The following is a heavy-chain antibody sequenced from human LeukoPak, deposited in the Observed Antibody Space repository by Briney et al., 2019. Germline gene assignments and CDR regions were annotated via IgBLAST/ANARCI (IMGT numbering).Heavy chain of an antibody. V-gene: IGHV3-74*01. CDR1: GFAFSSYW. Sequence: PGGSLRLSCAASGFAFSSYWMLWVRQAPGKRLVWVSRVNGDGSSTTYADSVKGRFTISRDNDKNILYLQMNSLRVEDTTTYYCARSQFDYWGQGILVTVSS. CDR2: VNGDGSST. CDR3: ARSQFDY. J-gene: IGHJ4*02.